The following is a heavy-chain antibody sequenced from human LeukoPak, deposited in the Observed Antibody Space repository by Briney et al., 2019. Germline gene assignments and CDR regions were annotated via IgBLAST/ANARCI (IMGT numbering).Heavy chain of an antibody. CDR2: IDWDDDK. Sequence: ESGPTLVNPTQTLTLTCTFSGFSLSTSGMCVSWIRQPPGKALEWLARIDWDDDKYYSTSLKTRLTISKDTSKNQVVLTMTNMDPVDTATYYCALDRALRYFDWLAYYYFDYWGQGTLVTVSS. V-gene: IGHV2-70*11. CDR3: ALDRALRYFDWLAYYYFDY. CDR1: GFSLSTSGMC. J-gene: IGHJ4*02. D-gene: IGHD3-9*01.